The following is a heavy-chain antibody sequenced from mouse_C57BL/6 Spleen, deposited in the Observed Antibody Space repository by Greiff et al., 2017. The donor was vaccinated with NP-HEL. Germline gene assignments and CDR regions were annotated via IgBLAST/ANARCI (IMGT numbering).Heavy chain of an antibody. CDR3: ARLGDYESFAY. J-gene: IGHJ3*01. D-gene: IGHD2-4*01. Sequence: EVKRVESGGGLVQPGGSLKLSCAASGFTFSDYYMYWVRQTPEKRLEWVAYISNGGGSTYYPDTVKGRFTISRDNAKNTLYLQMSRLKSEDTAMYYCARLGDYESFAYWGQGTLVTVSA. CDR1: GFTFSDYY. V-gene: IGHV5-12*01. CDR2: ISNGGGST.